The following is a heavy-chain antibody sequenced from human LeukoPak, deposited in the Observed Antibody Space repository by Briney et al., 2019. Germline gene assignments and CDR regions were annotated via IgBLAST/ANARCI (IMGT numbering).Heavy chain of an antibody. CDR1: GFLVNTNY. V-gene: IGHV3-53*01. Sequence: GGSLRLSCAASGFLVNTNYMTWVRQAPGRGLEWVSFIYADGNTYYADSVKGRFTISRDISKNAVYLQMNSLRAEDTAVYYCASQEEAVWPEPLDYWGQGTLVTVSS. CDR2: IYADGNT. D-gene: IGHD1-14*01. J-gene: IGHJ4*02. CDR3: ASQEEAVWPEPLDY.